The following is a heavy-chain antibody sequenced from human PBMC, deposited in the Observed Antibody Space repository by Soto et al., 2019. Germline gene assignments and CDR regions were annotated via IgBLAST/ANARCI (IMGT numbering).Heavy chain of an antibody. CDR1: GYTFTSYA. D-gene: IGHD6-6*01. CDR2: INAGNGNT. J-gene: IGHJ6*02. Sequence: EASVKVSCKASGYTFTSYAVHWVRQAPGQRLEWMGWINAGNGNTKYSQKFQGRVTITRDTSASTAYMELSSLRSEDTAVYYCARVREQLVPYYYYGMDVWGQGTTVTVSS. CDR3: ARVREQLVPYYYYGMDV. V-gene: IGHV1-3*01.